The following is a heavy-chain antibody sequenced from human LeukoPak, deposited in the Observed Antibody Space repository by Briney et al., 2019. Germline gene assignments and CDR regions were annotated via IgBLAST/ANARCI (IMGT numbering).Heavy chain of an antibody. Sequence: GGSLRLSCAASGFTVSSNYMSWVRQAPGKGLEWVSYISSSSSTIYYADSVKGRFTISRDNAKNSLYLQMNSLRAEDTAVYYCASSRMVAPYYYYYGMDVWGQGTTVTVSS. CDR2: ISSSSSTI. D-gene: IGHD4/OR15-4a*01. CDR1: GFTVSSNY. CDR3: ASSRMVAPYYYYYGMDV. V-gene: IGHV3-48*01. J-gene: IGHJ6*02.